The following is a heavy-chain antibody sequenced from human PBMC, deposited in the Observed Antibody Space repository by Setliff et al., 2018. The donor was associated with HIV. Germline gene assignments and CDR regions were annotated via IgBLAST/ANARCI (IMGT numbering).Heavy chain of an antibody. CDR2: IYYSGST. J-gene: IGHJ5*02. Sequence: SETLTLTCTVSGDTITRGGYFWSWIRKHPGEGREWIGHIYYSGSTYYNPSLKSRVTISVDTSKNQFSLKLSSVTAEDTAVYYCARARKGDWNLSYWFDPWGQGTLVTVSS. CDR3: ARARKGDWNLSYWFDP. V-gene: IGHV4-31*03. D-gene: IGHD1-1*01. CDR1: GDTITRGGYF.